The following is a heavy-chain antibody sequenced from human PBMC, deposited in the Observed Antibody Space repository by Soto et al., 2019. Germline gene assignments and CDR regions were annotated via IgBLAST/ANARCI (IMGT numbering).Heavy chain of an antibody. CDR1: GYTFTSYG. J-gene: IGHJ4*02. V-gene: IGHV1-18*01. CDR3: ARDIVLMVYAAFDY. D-gene: IGHD2-8*01. Sequence: ASVKVSCKASGYTFTSYGISWVRQAPGQGLEWMGWISAYNGNTNYAQKLQGRVTMTTDTSTSTAYMELRSLRSDDTSVYYCARDIVLMVYAAFDYWGQGTLVTVSS. CDR2: ISAYNGNT.